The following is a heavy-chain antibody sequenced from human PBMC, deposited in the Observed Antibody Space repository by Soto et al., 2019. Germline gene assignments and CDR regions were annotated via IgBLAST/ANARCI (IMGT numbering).Heavy chain of an antibody. CDR1: GFTFSHYG. V-gene: IGHV3-33*01. CDR3: ARENYFDY. CDR2: IWYDGSKE. Sequence: GGSLRLSYAASGFTFSHYGIDWVRQAPGKGLEWVAAIWYDGSKEYFADSVRGRFTISRDNSKSTVFLQMNSLRAEDTAVYYCARENYFDYWGQGALVTVSS. J-gene: IGHJ4*02.